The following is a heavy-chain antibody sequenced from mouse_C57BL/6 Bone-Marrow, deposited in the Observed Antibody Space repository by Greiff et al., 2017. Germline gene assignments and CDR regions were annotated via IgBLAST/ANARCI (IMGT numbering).Heavy chain of an antibody. D-gene: IGHD2-2*01. CDR2: INPNNGGT. CDR1: GYTFTDYY. J-gene: IGHJ2*01. CDR3: ARWDYGWGFFDY. Sequence: EVQLQQSGPELVKPGASVKISCKASGYTFTDYYMNWVKQSHGKSLEWIGDINPNNGGTSYNQKFKGKATLTVDKSSSTAYMELRSLTSEDSAVYYCARWDYGWGFFDYWGQGTTLTVSS. V-gene: IGHV1-26*01.